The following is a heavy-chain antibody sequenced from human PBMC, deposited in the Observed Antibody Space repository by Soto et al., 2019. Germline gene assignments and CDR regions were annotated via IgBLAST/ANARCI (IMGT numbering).Heavy chain of an antibody. V-gene: IGHV1-8*01. J-gene: IGHJ6*02. Sequence: GASVKVSCKASGYTFASYDINWVRQATGQGLEWMGWMNPNSGNTGYAQKFQGRVTMTRNTSISTAYMELSSLRSEDTAVYYCARGRTVSDYYYYYGMDAWGQGTTVTVSS. CDR3: ARGRTVSDYYYYYGMDA. D-gene: IGHD4-4*01. CDR2: MNPNSGNT. CDR1: GYTFASYD.